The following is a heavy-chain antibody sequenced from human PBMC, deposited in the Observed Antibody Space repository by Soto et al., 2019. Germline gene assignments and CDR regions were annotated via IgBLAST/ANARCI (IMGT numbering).Heavy chain of an antibody. V-gene: IGHV1-46*01. J-gene: IGHJ6*02. CDR2: INPSGGST. CDR3: APLGYCTNGVCYGPYYDMDV. Sequence: QVQLVQSGAEVKKPGASVKVSCKASGFTFTNYYMHWVRQAPGQGLEWMGTINPSGGSTTYAQKFQGRVTMTTDTSTSTAYMELGSLRSEDTAVYYCAPLGYCTNGVCYGPYYDMDVWGQGTTVTVSS. D-gene: IGHD2-8*01. CDR1: GFTFTNYY.